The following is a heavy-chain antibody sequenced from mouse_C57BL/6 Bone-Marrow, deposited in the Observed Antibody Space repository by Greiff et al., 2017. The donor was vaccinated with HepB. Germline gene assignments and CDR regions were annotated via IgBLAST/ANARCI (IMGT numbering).Heavy chain of an antibody. D-gene: IGHD2-1*01. Sequence: VHLVESGPELVKPGASVKISCKASGYAFSSSWMNWVKQRPGKGLEWIGRIYPGDGDTNYNGKFKGKATLTADKSSSTAYMQRSSLTSEDSAVYFCARSEVYYGNFYAMDYWGQGTSVTVSS. J-gene: IGHJ4*01. CDR1: GYAFSSSW. CDR2: IYPGDGDT. V-gene: IGHV1-82*01. CDR3: ARSEVYYGNFYAMDY.